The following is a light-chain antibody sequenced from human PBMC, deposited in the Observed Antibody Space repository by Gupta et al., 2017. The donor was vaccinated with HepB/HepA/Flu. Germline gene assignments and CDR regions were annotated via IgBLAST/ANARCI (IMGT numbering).Light chain of an antibody. V-gene: IGKV1-16*01. CDR1: QGIRNY. CDR2: AAS. J-gene: IGKJ2*01. CDR3: QQDNNYPFT. Sequence: DMHMIQSPSSLSASVGDRVTITCRASQGIRNYLDWFQQKPGKAPKPLINAASRLQSGVPSRFSGSVSGTDFTLTISSLQPEDFATYYCQQDNNYPFTFGQGTKLEIK.